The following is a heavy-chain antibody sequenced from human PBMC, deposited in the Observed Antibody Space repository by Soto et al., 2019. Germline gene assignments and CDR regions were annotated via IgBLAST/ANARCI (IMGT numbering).Heavy chain of an antibody. J-gene: IGHJ6*02. D-gene: IGHD3-9*01. CDR1: GYSFTSYW. CDR2: IYPGDSDT. CDR3: ARVDYDILTGSPSGMDV. Sequence: GESLNISCKGSGYSFTSYWIGWVRQMPGKGLEWMGIIYPGDSDTRYSPSFQGQVTISADKSISTAYLQWSSLKASDTAMYYCARVDYDILTGSPSGMDVWGQGTTVTVSS. V-gene: IGHV5-51*01.